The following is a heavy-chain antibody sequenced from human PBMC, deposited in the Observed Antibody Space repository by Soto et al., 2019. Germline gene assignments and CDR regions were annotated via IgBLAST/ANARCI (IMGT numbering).Heavy chain of an antibody. J-gene: IGHJ6*02. D-gene: IGHD6-13*01. Sequence: GASVKVSCKASGYTFNSYGISWVRQAPGQGLEWMGWISAYNGNTNYAQKLQGRVTMTTDTSTSTAYMELSSLRSEDTAVYYCATWWGQQLGYYYYGMDVWGQGTTVTVSS. CDR3: ATWWGQQLGYYYYGMDV. CDR2: ISAYNGNT. CDR1: GYTFNSYG. V-gene: IGHV1-18*01.